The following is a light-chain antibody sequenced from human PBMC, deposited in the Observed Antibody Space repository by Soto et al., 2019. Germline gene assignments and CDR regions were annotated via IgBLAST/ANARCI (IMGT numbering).Light chain of an antibody. CDR2: TLS. V-gene: IGKV2-40*01. J-gene: IGKJ4*01. CDR1: QSLLDSDDGNTY. Sequence: DIVMTQTPLSLPVTPGEPASISCRSSQSLLDSDDGNTYLDWYLQKPEQSPQPLIYTLSSRASGVPDRFSGSGSGTDFTLKISRVEAEEVGVYYCMQRIECPRLTFGGGTKVDIK. CDR3: MQRIECPRLT.